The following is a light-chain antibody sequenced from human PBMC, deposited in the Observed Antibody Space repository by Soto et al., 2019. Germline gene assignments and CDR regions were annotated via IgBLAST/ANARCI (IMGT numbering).Light chain of an antibody. J-gene: IGKJ1*01. Sequence: ETVLTQSPGTLSLSPGERATLSCRASQTIRSNYLAWYRQTPGQAPSLLIYGASNRATGIADRFSGSGSGTDFTLIINRLEPEDFALYYCQQYGSSPWTFGQGTKVEIK. CDR3: QQYGSSPWT. CDR2: GAS. CDR1: QTIRSNY. V-gene: IGKV3-20*01.